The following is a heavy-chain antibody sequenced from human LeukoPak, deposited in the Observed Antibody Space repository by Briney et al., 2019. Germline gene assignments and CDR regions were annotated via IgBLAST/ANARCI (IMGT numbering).Heavy chain of an antibody. J-gene: IGHJ4*02. CDR2: ISWNSGSI. V-gene: IGHV3-9*01. Sequence: PGRSLRLSCAASGFTFDDYAMHWVRHAPGKGLEWVSGISWNSGSIVYADSVKGRFTISRDNAKNSLYLQMNSLRAEDTALYYCAKDLIPLYFDLTAADYWGQGTLVTVSS. CDR3: AKDLIPLYFDLTAADY. CDR1: GFTFDDYA. D-gene: IGHD3-9*01.